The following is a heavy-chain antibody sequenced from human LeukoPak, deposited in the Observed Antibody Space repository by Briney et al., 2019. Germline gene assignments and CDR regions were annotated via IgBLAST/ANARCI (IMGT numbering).Heavy chain of an antibody. D-gene: IGHD3-10*01. CDR3: AKYPTFYSGSASSYFDY. Sequence: GGSLRLSCETAGFTFSSYVMHWVRRTPGKGLVWVSRISHDGIISYADSVKGRFTISRDNAKNTLILQMNSLRVEDTAVYYCAKYPTFYSGSASSYFDYWGQGTLVTVSS. J-gene: IGHJ4*02. CDR1: GFTFSSYV. V-gene: IGHV3-74*01. CDR2: ISHDGII.